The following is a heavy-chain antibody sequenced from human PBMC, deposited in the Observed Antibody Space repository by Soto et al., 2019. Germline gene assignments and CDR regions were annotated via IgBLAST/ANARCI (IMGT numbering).Heavy chain of an antibody. D-gene: IGHD3-10*01. V-gene: IGHV4-39*01. CDR3: ATSYGTACYPY. Sequence: SETLSLTCTVSGGSISSSSYYWGWIRQPPGKGLEWIGSIYYSGSTYYNPSLKSRVTIPVDTSKNQFSLQLTSVTAADTAVYYCATSYGTACYPYWGPGTQLTLSS. CDR2: IYYSGST. CDR1: GGSISSSSYY. J-gene: IGHJ4*02.